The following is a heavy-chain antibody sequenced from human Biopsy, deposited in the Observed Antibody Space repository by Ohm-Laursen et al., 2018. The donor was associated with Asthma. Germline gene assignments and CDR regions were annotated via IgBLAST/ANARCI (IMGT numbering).Heavy chain of an antibody. Sequence: TLSLTCSLSSGSGGYMRSGNYYWGWIRQPPGKGLEWIGSIYYSGTTYYNPSLESRVPVSADTSKNQFSLKLTSVTATDTAVYYCVRGSSSWHHGPFHYYYGLDVWGQGTTATVSS. CDR1: SGSGGYMRSGNYY. CDR2: IYYSGTT. J-gene: IGHJ6*02. CDR3: VRGSSSWHHGPFHYYYGLDV. V-gene: IGHV4-39*01. D-gene: IGHD6-13*01.